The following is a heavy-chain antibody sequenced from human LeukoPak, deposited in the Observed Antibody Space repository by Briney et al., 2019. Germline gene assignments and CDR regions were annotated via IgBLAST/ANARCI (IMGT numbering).Heavy chain of an antibody. V-gene: IGHV3-30*18. CDR2: ISYDGSNK. D-gene: IGHD1-26*01. CDR3: ANLGGSGSRIKFDY. CDR1: GFTFSDFS. Sequence: GGSLRLSCVASGFTFSDFSLNWVRQAPGKGLEWVAGISYDGSNKYYADSVKGRFTISRDNSKNTLYLQMNSLRAEDTAVYYCANLGGSGSRIKFDYWGQGTLVTVSS. J-gene: IGHJ4*02.